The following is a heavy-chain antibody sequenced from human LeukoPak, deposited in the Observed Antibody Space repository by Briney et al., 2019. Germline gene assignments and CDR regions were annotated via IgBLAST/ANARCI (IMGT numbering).Heavy chain of an antibody. CDR1: GFTFSSYS. Sequence: GGPLRLSCAASGFTFSSYSMNWVRQAPGKGLEWVSSISSSSSYIYYADSVKGRFTISRDNAKNSLYLQMNSLRAEDTAVYYCAFASARESADYWGQGTLVTVSS. CDR2: ISSSSSYI. D-gene: IGHD3-10*01. CDR3: AFASARESADY. V-gene: IGHV3-21*01. J-gene: IGHJ4*02.